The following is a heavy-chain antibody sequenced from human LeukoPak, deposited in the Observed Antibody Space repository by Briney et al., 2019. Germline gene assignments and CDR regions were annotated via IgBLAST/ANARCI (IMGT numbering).Heavy chain of an antibody. V-gene: IGHV4-34*01. Sequence: SETLSLTCAVYGGSFSGYYWSWIRQPPGKGLEWIGEINHSGSTNYNPSLKSRVTISVDTSENQFSLKLSSVTAADTAVYYCARRPRRATVTRFDYWGQGTLVTVSS. CDR3: ARRPRRATVTRFDY. J-gene: IGHJ4*02. CDR2: INHSGST. CDR1: GGSFSGYY. D-gene: IGHD4-17*01.